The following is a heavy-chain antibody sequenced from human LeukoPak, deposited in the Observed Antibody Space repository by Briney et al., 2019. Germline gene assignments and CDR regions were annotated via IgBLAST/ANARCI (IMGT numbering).Heavy chain of an antibody. Sequence: GGSLRLSCAASGFTFSNAWMTWVRQAPGKGLEWVGLVKSRDDGGSTEYAAPVKGRFTISRDDSKKTMYLQMNSLKSEDTAIYYCTTWTSDWGQGTLVTVSS. V-gene: IGHV3-15*01. D-gene: IGHD3/OR15-3a*01. J-gene: IGHJ4*02. CDR1: GFTFSNAW. CDR2: VKSRDDGGST. CDR3: TTWTSD.